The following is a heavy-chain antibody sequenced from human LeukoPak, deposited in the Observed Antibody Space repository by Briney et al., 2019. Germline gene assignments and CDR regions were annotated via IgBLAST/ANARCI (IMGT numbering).Heavy chain of an antibody. CDR2: IYYSGST. CDR3: ARGYYDSSGYSLDY. V-gene: IGHV4-59*01. Sequence: SETLSLTCTVSGGSLSSYYWSWLRQPPGKGLEWIGYIYYSGSTNYNPSLKSRVTISVDTSKNQFSLKLSSVTAADTAVYYCARGYYDSSGYSLDYWGQGTLVTVSS. CDR1: GGSLSSYY. J-gene: IGHJ4*02. D-gene: IGHD3-22*01.